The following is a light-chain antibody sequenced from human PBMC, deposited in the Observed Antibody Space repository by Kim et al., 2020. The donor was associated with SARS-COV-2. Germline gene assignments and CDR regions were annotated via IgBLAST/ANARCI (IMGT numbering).Light chain of an antibody. Sequence: ASVGDTITITWRASQGIETYLAWFQQKPGTAPKSLIYAASSLQSGVSSRFSGSGSGTDFTLTISSLQPEDFATYYCQQYHTYPLTFGGGTKVDIK. V-gene: IGKV1-16*01. CDR1: QGIETY. CDR2: AAS. J-gene: IGKJ4*01. CDR3: QQYHTYPLT.